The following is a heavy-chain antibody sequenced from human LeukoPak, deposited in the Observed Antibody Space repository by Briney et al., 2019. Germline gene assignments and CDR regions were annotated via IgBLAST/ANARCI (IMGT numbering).Heavy chain of an antibody. Sequence: SETLSLTCTVSGGSISSGGYYWSWIRQHPGKGLEWIGYIYYSGSTYYNPSLKSRVTISVDTSKNQFSLKLSSVTAADMAVYYCARAPAMAPFDYWGQGTLVTVSS. J-gene: IGHJ4*02. V-gene: IGHV4-31*03. CDR1: GGSISSGGYY. CDR3: ARAPAMAPFDY. D-gene: IGHD5-18*01. CDR2: IYYSGST.